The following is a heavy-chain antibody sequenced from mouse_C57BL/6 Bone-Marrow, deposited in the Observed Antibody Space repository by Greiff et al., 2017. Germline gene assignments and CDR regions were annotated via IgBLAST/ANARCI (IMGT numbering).Heavy chain of an antibody. CDR2: IHPNSGST. J-gene: IGHJ3*01. D-gene: IGHD1-3*01. CDR1: GYTFTSYG. Sequence: QVQLKESGAELARPGASVKLSCKASGYTFTSYGISWVKPRTGQGLEWIGMIHPNSGSTNYNEKFKSKATLTVDKSSSTAYMQLSSLTSEDSAVDYCARHGYNLAWFAYWGQGTLVTVSA. V-gene: IGHV1-81*01. CDR3: ARHGYNLAWFAY.